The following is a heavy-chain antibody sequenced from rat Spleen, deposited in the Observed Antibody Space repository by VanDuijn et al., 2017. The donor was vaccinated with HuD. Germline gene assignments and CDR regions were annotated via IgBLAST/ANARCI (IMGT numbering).Heavy chain of an antibody. D-gene: IGHD2-7*01. CDR2: ITNTGGST. CDR1: GFTFNNYW. CDR3: ATDGSRISRFAY. Sequence: EVKLVESGGGLVQPGRSLKLSCAASGFTFNNYWMTWIRQAPGKGLEWVASITNTGGSTYYPDSVKGRFTISRDNAKSTLYLQMDSLRYEDTATYYCATDGSRISRFAYWGQGTLVTVSS. J-gene: IGHJ3*01. V-gene: IGHV5-31*01.